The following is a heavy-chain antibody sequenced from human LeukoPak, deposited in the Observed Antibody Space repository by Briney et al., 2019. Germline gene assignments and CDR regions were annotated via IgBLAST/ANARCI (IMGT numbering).Heavy chain of an antibody. Sequence: PGGSLRLSCAASGFTFSSYAMSWVRQAPGKGLEWVSAISGSGGSTYYADSVKGRFTISRDNSKNTLYLQMNSLRAEDTAVYYCAKDAQATHCTNGVCCHGHAFDIWGQGTMVTVSS. V-gene: IGHV3-23*01. J-gene: IGHJ3*02. CDR2: ISGSGGST. CDR3: AKDAQATHCTNGVCCHGHAFDI. CDR1: GFTFSSYA. D-gene: IGHD2-8*01.